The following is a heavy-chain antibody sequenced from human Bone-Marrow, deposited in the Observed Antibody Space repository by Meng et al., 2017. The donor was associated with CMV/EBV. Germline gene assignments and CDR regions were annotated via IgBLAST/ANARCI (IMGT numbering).Heavy chain of an antibody. CDR1: GGTFSSYA. D-gene: IGHD6-6*01. CDR3: ARDRSFGEQLRPYYYGMDV. Sequence: SVKVSCKASGGTFSSYAISWVRQAPGQGLEWMGGIIPIFGTANYAQKFQGRVTITTDESTSTAYMELSSLRSEDTAVYYCARDRSFGEQLRPYYYGMDVWGQGTTVTVYS. CDR2: IIPIFGTA. J-gene: IGHJ6*02. V-gene: IGHV1-69*05.